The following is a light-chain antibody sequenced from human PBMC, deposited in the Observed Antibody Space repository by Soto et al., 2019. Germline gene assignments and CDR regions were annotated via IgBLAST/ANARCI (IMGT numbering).Light chain of an antibody. CDR3: QQRSNWPPIT. Sequence: EIVLTQSPATLSLSPRERATLSCRASQSVSSYLAWYQQKPGQAPSLLIYDASNRSTGIPARFSGSGSGTDFTLTISSLEPEDFAVYYCQQRSNWPPITFGQGTRLEIK. CDR1: QSVSSY. J-gene: IGKJ5*01. CDR2: DAS. V-gene: IGKV3-11*01.